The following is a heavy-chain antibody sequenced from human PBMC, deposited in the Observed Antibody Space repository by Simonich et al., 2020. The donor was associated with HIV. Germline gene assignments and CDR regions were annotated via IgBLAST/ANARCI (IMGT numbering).Heavy chain of an antibody. Sequence: QVQLQQWGAGLLKPSETLSLTCAVYGGSFSGYYWSWNRQPPGKGLEWIGEINHSSITNYKSSLNSRATISVDKSKNQFSLKLSSVTAADTAIYYCARRDRELILYFDYWGQGNLVTVSS. V-gene: IGHV4-34*01. D-gene: IGHD3-3*01. J-gene: IGHJ4*02. CDR2: INHSSIT. CDR3: ARRDRELILYFDY. CDR1: GGSFSGYY.